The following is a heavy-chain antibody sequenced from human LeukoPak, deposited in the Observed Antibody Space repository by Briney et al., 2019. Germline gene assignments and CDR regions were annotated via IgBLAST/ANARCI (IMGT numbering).Heavy chain of an antibody. CDR2: ISWNSGSI. V-gene: IGHV3-9*03. CDR1: GFTFDDYA. Sequence: GGSLRLSCAASGFTFDDYAMHWVRQAPGKGLEWVSGISWNSGSIGYADSVKGRFTISRDNAKNSLYLQMNSLRAEDMALYYCAKGTNNYYDSSGYFFDYWGQGTLVTVSS. J-gene: IGHJ4*02. D-gene: IGHD3-22*01. CDR3: AKGTNNYYDSSGYFFDY.